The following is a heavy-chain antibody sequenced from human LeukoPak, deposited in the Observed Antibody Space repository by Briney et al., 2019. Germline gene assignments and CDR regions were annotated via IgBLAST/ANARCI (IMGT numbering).Heavy chain of an antibody. D-gene: IGHD4-17*01. J-gene: IGHJ4*02. CDR2: ISAYNGNT. Sequence: GASVKVSCKASGYTFTSYGISWVRQAPGQGLEWMGWISAYNGNTNYAQKRQGRVPMTTDTSTSTAYMELRRLRSDDTAVYYCARDAVKYGDYGEYYFDDWGQGTLVTVSS. CDR3: ARDAVKYGDYGEYYFDD. CDR1: GYTFTSYG. V-gene: IGHV1-18*01.